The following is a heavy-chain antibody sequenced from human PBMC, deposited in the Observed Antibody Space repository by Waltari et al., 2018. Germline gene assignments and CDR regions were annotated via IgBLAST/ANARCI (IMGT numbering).Heavy chain of an antibody. CDR1: GGSISSSNW. CDR3: ARLRNFYYDSSGYQD. CDR2: IYHSGST. J-gene: IGHJ4*02. Sequence: QVQLQESGPGLVKPSGTLSLTCAVSGGSISSSNWWRWVRQPPGKGLEWIGEIYHSGSTNYTPSLKRRVTISVDKSKNQFSLKLSAVTAADTAVYYCARLRNFYYDSSGYQDWGQGTLVTVSS. V-gene: IGHV4-4*02. D-gene: IGHD3-22*01.